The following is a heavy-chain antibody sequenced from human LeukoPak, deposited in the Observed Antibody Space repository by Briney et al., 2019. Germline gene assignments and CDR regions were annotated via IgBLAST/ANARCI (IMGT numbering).Heavy chain of an antibody. CDR2: ISYDGSNK. CDR1: GFTFSSYG. Sequence: PGGSLRLSCAASGFTFSSYGMPWVRQAPGKGLEWVAVISYDGSNKYYADSVKGRFTISRDNSKNTLYLQMNSLRAEDTAVYYCAKATRYSSGWYHYYYYGMDVWGQGTTVTVSS. CDR3: AKATRYSSGWYHYYYYGMDV. J-gene: IGHJ6*02. V-gene: IGHV3-30*18. D-gene: IGHD6-19*01.